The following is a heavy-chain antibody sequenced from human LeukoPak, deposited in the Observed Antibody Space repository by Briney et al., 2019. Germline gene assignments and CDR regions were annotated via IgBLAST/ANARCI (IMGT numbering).Heavy chain of an antibody. CDR2: ISYDGSNK. V-gene: IGHV3-30*04. D-gene: IGHD2-2*01. Sequence: GRSLRLSCAASGFTFSSHAIHGVRQAPGKGLEWVAVISYDGSNKYYADSVKGRFTISRDNSKNTLFLQMNSLRTEDTAVYYCARGEVSSSATCYLPFDYWGQGTLVTVSS. CDR1: GFTFSSHA. CDR3: ARGEVSSSATCYLPFDY. J-gene: IGHJ4*02.